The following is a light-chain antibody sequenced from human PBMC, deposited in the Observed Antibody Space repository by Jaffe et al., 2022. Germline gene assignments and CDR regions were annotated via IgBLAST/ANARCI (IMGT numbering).Light chain of an antibody. CDR3: MQTLQTPYT. CDR2: LGS. CDR1: QSLLHTNGYNY. J-gene: IGKJ2*01. Sequence: DIVVTQSPLSLPVTPGEPASISCRSSQSLLHTNGYNYLHWYLQKPGQSPQLLIYLGSNRASGVPDRFSGGGSGTDFTLKISRVEAEDVGVYYCMQTLQTPYTFGQGTKLEIK. V-gene: IGKV2-28*01.